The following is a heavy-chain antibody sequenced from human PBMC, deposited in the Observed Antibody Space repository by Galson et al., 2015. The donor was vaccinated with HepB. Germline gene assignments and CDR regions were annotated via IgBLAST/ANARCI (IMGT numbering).Heavy chain of an antibody. Sequence: AISGDSVSSNSAAWNWIRQSPSRGLEWLGRTYYRSKWYNDYAVSVKSRITINPDTSKNQFSLQLNSVTPEDTAVYYCARDRGDVVAVAARPDYFDYWGQGTLVTVSS. CDR2: TYYRSKWYN. CDR3: ARDRGDVVAVAARPDYFDY. D-gene: IGHD6-6*01. CDR1: GDSVSSNSAA. J-gene: IGHJ4*02. V-gene: IGHV6-1*01.